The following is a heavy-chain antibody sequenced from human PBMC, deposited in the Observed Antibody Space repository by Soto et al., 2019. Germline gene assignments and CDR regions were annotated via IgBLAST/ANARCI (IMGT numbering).Heavy chain of an antibody. Sequence: GGSLRLSCAASGFTFSSYAMHWVRQAPGKGLEWVAVISYDGSNKYYADSVKGRFTISRDNSKNTLYLQMNSLRAEDTAVYYCGRDVSTYSRSWYFGYWGQGTLVTVSS. J-gene: IGHJ4*02. D-gene: IGHD6-13*01. V-gene: IGHV3-30*04. CDR2: ISYDGSNK. CDR1: GFTFSSYA. CDR3: GRDVSTYSRSWYFGY.